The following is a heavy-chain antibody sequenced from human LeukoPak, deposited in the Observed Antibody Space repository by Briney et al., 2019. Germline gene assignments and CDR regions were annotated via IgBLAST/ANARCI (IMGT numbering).Heavy chain of an antibody. CDR1: GFTFSNYA. J-gene: IGHJ4*02. CDR2: ISGSGGST. CDR3: AKGGYGYGFDY. V-gene: IGHV3-23*01. D-gene: IGHD5-18*01. Sequence: PGGSLRLSCAASGFTFSNYALSWVRQAPGKGLEWVSDISGSGGSTYYADSVKGRSTISRDNSKNTMYLQMNSLRAEDTAVYYCAKGGYGYGFDYWGQGTLVTVSS.